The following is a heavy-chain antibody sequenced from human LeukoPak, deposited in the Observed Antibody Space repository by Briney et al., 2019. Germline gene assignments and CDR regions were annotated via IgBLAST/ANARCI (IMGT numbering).Heavy chain of an antibody. J-gene: IGHJ4*02. D-gene: IGHD3-22*01. V-gene: IGHV3-73*01. Sequence: SRRLSCAASGFTFSGSAMDWVRQAAGKGMEWVGRIRSKANSYATAYAASVKGRFALSRDDSKHTAYLQMNSLKTEDTPVYYCTRRYYDSSGYYSFDYWGQGTLVTVSS. CDR1: GFTFSGSA. CDR3: TRRYYDSSGYYSFDY. CDR2: IRSKANSYAT.